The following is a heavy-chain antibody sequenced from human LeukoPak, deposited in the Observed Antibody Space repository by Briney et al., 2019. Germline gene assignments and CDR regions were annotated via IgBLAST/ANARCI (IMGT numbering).Heavy chain of an antibody. D-gene: IGHD3-22*01. V-gene: IGHV3-48*03. CDR3: AKEGETYYYDSSGYYPH. J-gene: IGHJ4*02. CDR2: ISSSGSTI. Sequence: GGSLRLSCAASGFTFSSYEMNWVRQAPGKGLEWVSYISSSGSTIYYADSVKGRFTISRDNSKNTLYLQMNSLRAEDTAVYYCAKEGETYYYDSSGYYPHWGQGTLVTVSS. CDR1: GFTFSSYE.